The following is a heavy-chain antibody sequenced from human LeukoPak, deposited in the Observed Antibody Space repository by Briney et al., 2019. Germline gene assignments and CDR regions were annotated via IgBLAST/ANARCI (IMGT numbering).Heavy chain of an antibody. CDR2: IYYSGST. J-gene: IGHJ5*02. Sequence: SETLSLTCTVSGGSIRSYYWSWIRQPPGKGLEWIGYIYYSGSTNYNPSLKSRVTISVDTSKNQFSLKLSSVTAADTAVYYCARGACHYYGSGSYSASTNWFDPWGQGTLVTVSS. D-gene: IGHD3-10*01. CDR3: ARGACHYYGSGSYSASTNWFDP. CDR1: GGSIRSYY. V-gene: IGHV4-59*01.